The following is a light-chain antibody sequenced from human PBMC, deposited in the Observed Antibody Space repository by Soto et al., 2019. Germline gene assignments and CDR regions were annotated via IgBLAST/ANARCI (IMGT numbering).Light chain of an antibody. J-gene: IGLJ1*01. Sequence: QSALTQPASVSGSPGQSITISCTGTSSDVGGYNYVSWYQQHPGKAPKFMIYDVSNRPSGVSNRFSGSKSGNTASLTISGLQAEDEADYYCCSYTTSNTRQIVVGNGTKLTVL. CDR1: SSDVGGYNY. V-gene: IGLV2-14*01. CDR3: CSYTTSNTRQIV. CDR2: DVS.